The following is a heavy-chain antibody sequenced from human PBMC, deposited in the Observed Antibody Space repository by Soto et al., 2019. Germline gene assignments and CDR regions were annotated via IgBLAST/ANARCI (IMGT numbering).Heavy chain of an antibody. CDR1: GGSISSSSYY. CDR2: IYYSGST. V-gene: IGHV4-39*01. J-gene: IGHJ5*02. Sequence: TSETLSLTCTVSGGSISSSSYYWGWIRQPPGKGLEWIGSIYYSGSTYYNPSLKSRVTISVDTSKNQFSLKRSSVTAADTAVYYCARRSDDFWSGYYPGWFDPWGQGTLVTAPQ. D-gene: IGHD3-3*01. CDR3: ARRSDDFWSGYYPGWFDP.